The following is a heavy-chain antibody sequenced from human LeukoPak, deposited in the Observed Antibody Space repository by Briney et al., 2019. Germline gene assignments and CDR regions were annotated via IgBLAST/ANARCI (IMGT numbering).Heavy chain of an antibody. J-gene: IGHJ4*02. Sequence: EASVKVSCKTSGYTFTSYGMHWVRQAPGQRLEWMGWINAGNENTKYSQKFQGRVSITRDTSASTAYMELSSLTSEDTAVYYCARDLYGDYFDYWGQGTLVTVSS. V-gene: IGHV1-3*01. CDR2: INAGNENT. D-gene: IGHD3-16*01. CDR1: GYTFTSYG. CDR3: ARDLYGDYFDY.